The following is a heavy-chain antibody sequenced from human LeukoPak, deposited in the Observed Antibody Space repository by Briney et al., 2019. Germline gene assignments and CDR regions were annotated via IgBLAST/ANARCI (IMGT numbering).Heavy chain of an antibody. CDR3: AGNTVTTFDY. V-gene: IGHV3-48*02. D-gene: IGHD4-17*01. Sequence: PGGSLRLSCAAPGFTFSGYSMNWVRQAPGKGLEWISYITSSSSTISYADSVKGRFTISRDNAKNSLYLQMNSLRDEDTAVYYCAGNTVTTFDYWGQGTLVTVSS. CDR2: ITSSSSTI. J-gene: IGHJ4*02. CDR1: GFTFSGYS.